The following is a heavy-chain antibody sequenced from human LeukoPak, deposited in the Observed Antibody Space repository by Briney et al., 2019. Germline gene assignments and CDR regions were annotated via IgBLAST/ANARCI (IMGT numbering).Heavy chain of an antibody. J-gene: IGHJ4*02. V-gene: IGHV3-53*01. D-gene: IGHD6-19*01. CDR3: ARDQYSSGWYEDY. Sequence: PGGSLRLSCAASEFTVSSNYMSWVRQAPGKGPEWVSVIYSGGSTYYADSVKGRFTISRDNSKNTLYLQMNSLRAEDTAVYYCARDQYSSGWYEDYWGQGTLVTVSS. CDR1: EFTVSSNY. CDR2: IYSGGST.